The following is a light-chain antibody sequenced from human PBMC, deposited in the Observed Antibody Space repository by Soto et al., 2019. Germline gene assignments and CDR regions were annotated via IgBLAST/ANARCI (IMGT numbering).Light chain of an antibody. Sequence: EIVMTQSPATLSLSPGERAALSCRASQSINSELAWYQQKPGQPPRLLIYGASTRATGVPARFTGSESGSEFTLTISGLQSEDFAVYSCQQGHNWPLTFGQGTRLDI. CDR2: GAS. J-gene: IGKJ2*01. V-gene: IGKV3-15*01. CDR1: QSINSE. CDR3: QQGHNWPLT.